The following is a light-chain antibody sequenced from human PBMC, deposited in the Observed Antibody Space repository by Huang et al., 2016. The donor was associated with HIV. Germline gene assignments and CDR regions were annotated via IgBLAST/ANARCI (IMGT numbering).Light chain of an antibody. Sequence: DIHMTQSPSTLSASVGDRVTISCRASQSIGIWLAWYQQKPGKVPKLLIYKASTLESGVPSRFSGGGSGKEFTLTISSLQPDDIGTYYCQQYDSYPATFGGGTKVEMK. CDR1: QSIGIW. V-gene: IGKV1-5*03. CDR3: QQYDSYPAT. J-gene: IGKJ4*01. CDR2: KAS.